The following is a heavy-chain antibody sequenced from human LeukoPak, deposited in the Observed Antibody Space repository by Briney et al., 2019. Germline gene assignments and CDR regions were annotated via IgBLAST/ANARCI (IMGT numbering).Heavy chain of an antibody. Sequence: PSQTLSLTCTVSGGSISSGSYYWSWIRQPAGKGLEWIGRIYTSGSTNYNPSLKSRVTISVDTSKNQFSLKLGSVTAADTAVYYCASGSWFGEYPFDYWGQGTLVTVSS. CDR2: IYTSGST. CDR3: ASGSWFGEYPFDY. J-gene: IGHJ4*02. CDR1: GGSISSGSYY. D-gene: IGHD3-10*01. V-gene: IGHV4-61*02.